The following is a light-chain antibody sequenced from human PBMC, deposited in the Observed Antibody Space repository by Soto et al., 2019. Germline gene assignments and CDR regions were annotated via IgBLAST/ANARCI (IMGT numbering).Light chain of an antibody. Sequence: QSALTQPASVSGSPGQSISISCTGTSRDIGAYNYVSWYQQHPGKAPKLIIFEVSNRPSGVSNRFSGSKSGNTASLTISGLQPEDEADYHCSSYTGGTTYWIFGGGTKLTVL. CDR3: SSYTGGTTYWI. CDR2: EVS. CDR1: SRDIGAYNY. V-gene: IGLV2-14*03. J-gene: IGLJ2*01.